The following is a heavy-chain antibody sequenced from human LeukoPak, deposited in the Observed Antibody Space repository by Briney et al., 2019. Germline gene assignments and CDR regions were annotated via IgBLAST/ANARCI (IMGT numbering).Heavy chain of an antibody. J-gene: IGHJ5*02. CDR2: IDPNSGGT. CDR3: ARDPRSSITKGWFDP. CDR1: GYTFTGYY. Sequence: ASVKVSCKASGYTFTGYYMHWVRQAPGQGPEWMGWIDPNSGGTNYPQKFQGRVTMTRDMSISTAYMELSRLRSDDTAVYYCARDPRSSITKGWFDPWGQGTLVTVSS. D-gene: IGHD2-2*01. V-gene: IGHV1-2*02.